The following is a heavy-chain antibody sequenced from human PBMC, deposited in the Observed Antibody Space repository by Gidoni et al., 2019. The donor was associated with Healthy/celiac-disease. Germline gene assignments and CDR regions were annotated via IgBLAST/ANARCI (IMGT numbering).Heavy chain of an antibody. J-gene: IGHJ4*02. Sequence: QLQLQESGPGLVKPSETLSLTCTVSGGSISSSSYYWGWIRQPPGKGLEWIGSIYYSGSTYYNPYLKSRVTISVDTSKNQFSRKLSSVTAADTAVYYCARRVEAEWNYWGQGTLVTVSS. CDR3: ARRVEAEWNY. D-gene: IGHD3-3*01. CDR2: IYYSGST. V-gene: IGHV4-39*07. CDR1: GGSISSSSYY.